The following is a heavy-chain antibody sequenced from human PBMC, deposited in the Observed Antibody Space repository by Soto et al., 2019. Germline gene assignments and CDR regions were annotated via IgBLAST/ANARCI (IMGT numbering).Heavy chain of an antibody. D-gene: IGHD6-6*01. CDR3: ARYRSPARPRWYYYGMDV. CDR1: GGSFSGYY. V-gene: IGHV4-34*01. J-gene: IGHJ6*02. Sequence: QVQLQQWGAGLLKPSETLSLTCAVYGGSFSGYYWSWIRQPPGKGLEWIGEINHSGSTNYNPSLKSRVTISVDTSKNQFSLKLGSVTAADTAVYYCARYRSPARPRWYYYGMDVWGQGTTVTVSS. CDR2: INHSGST.